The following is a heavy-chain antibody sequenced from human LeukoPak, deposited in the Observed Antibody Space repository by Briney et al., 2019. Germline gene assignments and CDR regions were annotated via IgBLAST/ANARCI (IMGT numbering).Heavy chain of an antibody. CDR3: ARPWVNDGDNEYYYFYGMDV. CDR1: GFSFSAYS. V-gene: IGHV3-21*01. D-gene: IGHD5-24*01. CDR2: ISSGGRYI. Sequence: GGSLRLSCTASGFSFSAYSMNWVRRAPGKGLEWVSSISSGGRYIYYADSVKGRFAISRDNGRKSLFLQLSSLSAEDTAVYYCARPWVNDGDNEYYYFYGMDVWGQGTTVTVSS. J-gene: IGHJ6*02.